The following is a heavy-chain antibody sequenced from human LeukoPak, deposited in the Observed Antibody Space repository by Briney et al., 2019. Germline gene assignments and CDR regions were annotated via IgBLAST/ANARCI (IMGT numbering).Heavy chain of an antibody. V-gene: IGHV3-7*03. CDR1: GFTFGKYW. J-gene: IGHJ5*02. Sequence: PGGSLRLSCVASGFTFGKYWMSWVRQAPGKGLEWVANIKLDGSEKNYVDSVKGRFTISRDNTKNSLYLQMNSLRVEDTAVFYFARAQSDTWSRRGNFDPGDKGPLVIVSS. D-gene: IGHD3-3*01. CDR3: ARAQSDTWSRRGNFDP. CDR2: IKLDGSEK.